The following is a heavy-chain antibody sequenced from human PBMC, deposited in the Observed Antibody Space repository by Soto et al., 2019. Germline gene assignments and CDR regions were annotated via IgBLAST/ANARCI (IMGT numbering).Heavy chain of an antibody. CDR2: IYPGDSDT. Sequence: AGESLKISCKGSGYSFTSYWIGWVRQMPGKGLEWMGIIYPGDSDTRYSPSFQGQVTISADKSISTAYLQWSSLKASDTAMYYCARQFRRNYDFWSGYTRSRNYYYYGMDVWGQGTTVTVSS. D-gene: IGHD3-3*01. CDR1: GYSFTSYW. CDR3: ARQFRRNYDFWSGYTRSRNYYYYGMDV. J-gene: IGHJ6*02. V-gene: IGHV5-51*01.